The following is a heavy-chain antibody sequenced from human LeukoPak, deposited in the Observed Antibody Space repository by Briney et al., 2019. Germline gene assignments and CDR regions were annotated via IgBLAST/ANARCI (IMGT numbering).Heavy chain of an antibody. CDR2: INHSGST. CDR3: ARVDFSSWSGHGFDY. J-gene: IGHJ4*02. Sequence: PSETLSLTCAVYGGSFSGYYWSWIRQPPGKGLEWIGEINHSGSTNYNPSLKSRVTISIDTSKNQFSLKLSSVAASDTAVYYCARVDFSSWSGHGFDYWGQGTLVTVSS. D-gene: IGHD2-15*01. V-gene: IGHV4-34*01. CDR1: GGSFSGYY.